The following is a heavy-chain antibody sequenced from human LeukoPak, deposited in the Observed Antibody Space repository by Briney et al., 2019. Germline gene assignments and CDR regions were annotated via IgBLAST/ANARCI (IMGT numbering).Heavy chain of an antibody. Sequence: PSETLSLTCTVSGASVSSASYWTWIRQPPGKGVEWIAHIYNGVSTNYNPSLKSRVTISVDTSKNQFSLRLNSVTAADTAVYYCARSRAFNSGAFDPWGQGSLVTVSS. CDR1: GASVSSASY. J-gene: IGHJ5*02. CDR3: ARSRAFNSGAFDP. D-gene: IGHD1-26*01. V-gene: IGHV4-61*01. CDR2: IYNGVST.